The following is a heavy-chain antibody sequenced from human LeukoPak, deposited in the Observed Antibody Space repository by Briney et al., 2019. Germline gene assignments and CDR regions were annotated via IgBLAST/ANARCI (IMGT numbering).Heavy chain of an antibody. Sequence: GESLKISCKGSGYSFTSYWIGWVRQMPGKGLEWMGIIYPGDSDTRYSPSFQGQVTISADKSISTAYLQWSSLKASDTALYYCARLGYYGSPYTYHFEYWGQGTSVTVSS. D-gene: IGHD3-10*01. CDR1: GYSFTSYW. CDR2: IYPGDSDT. J-gene: IGHJ4*02. CDR3: ARLGYYGSPYTYHFEY. V-gene: IGHV5-51*01.